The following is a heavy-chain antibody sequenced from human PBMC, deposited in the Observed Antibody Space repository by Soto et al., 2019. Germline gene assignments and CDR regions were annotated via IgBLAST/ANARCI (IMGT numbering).Heavy chain of an antibody. CDR2: ISSSSSTI. D-gene: IGHD3-9*01. Sequence: PGGSLRLSCAASGFTFSSYSMNWVRQAPGKGLEWVSYISSSSSTIYYADSVKGRFTISRVNAKNSLYLQMNSLRDEDTAVYYCARDGSGSYVLRYFDWLRPHPSDYWGQGTLVTVSS. V-gene: IGHV3-48*02. J-gene: IGHJ4*02. CDR3: ARDGSGSYVLRYFDWLRPHPSDY. CDR1: GFTFSSYS.